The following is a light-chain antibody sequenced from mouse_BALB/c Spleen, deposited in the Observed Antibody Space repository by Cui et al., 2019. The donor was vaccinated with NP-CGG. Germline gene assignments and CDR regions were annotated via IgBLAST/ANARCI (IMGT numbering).Light chain of an antibody. CDR1: TGAVTTSNY. Sequence: VVVQEYALTTSPGETVTLTCRSSTGAVTTSNYANWVQEKPDHLFTGLIGGTNNRAPGVPARFSGSLIGDKAALTITGAQTEDEAIYFCALWYSNHWVFGGGTKLTVL. J-gene: IGLJ1*01. CDR3: ALWYSNHWV. CDR2: GTN. V-gene: IGLV1*01.